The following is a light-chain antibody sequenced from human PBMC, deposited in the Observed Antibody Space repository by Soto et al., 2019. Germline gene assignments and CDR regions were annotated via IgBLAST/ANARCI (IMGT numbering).Light chain of an antibody. CDR1: SSDVGGYNY. CDR3: SSYTSSRAYV. J-gene: IGLJ1*01. CDR2: AVS. V-gene: IGLV2-14*01. Sequence: QSALTQPASVSGSPGQSITISCTGTSSDVGGYNYVSWYQQQSGKAPKLMIHAVSNRPSGVSNRFSGSKSGNTASLTISGLQAEDEADYYCSSYTSSRAYVFGIGTKVTVL.